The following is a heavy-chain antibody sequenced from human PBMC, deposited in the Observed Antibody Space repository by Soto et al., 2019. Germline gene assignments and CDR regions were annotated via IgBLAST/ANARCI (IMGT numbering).Heavy chain of an antibody. Sequence: GASVKVSCKASGYTFTGYAMHWVRQAPGQRLEWMGWINAGNGNTKYSQKFQGRVTITRDTSASTAYMELNSLRAEDTAVYYCAKAPRPLYYFDYWGQGTLVTVS. CDR1: GYTFTGYA. V-gene: IGHV1-3*01. CDR2: INAGNGNT. J-gene: IGHJ4*02. CDR3: AKAPRPLYYFDY.